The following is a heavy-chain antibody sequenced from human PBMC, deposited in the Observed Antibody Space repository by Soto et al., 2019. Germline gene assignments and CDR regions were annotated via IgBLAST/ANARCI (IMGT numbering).Heavy chain of an antibody. Sequence: PSETLSLTCTVSGGSITGGSISSTTYXXGWMRQPPGKGLEGIASFFIGGNTYYNPSLKSRVTTSVDTSKNQFSLKLSSLTAADTAVYYCARLLDGLHFDYWGQGTLVTVSS. CDR2: FFIGGNT. D-gene: IGHD3-9*01. CDR1: GGSITGGSISSTTYX. V-gene: IGHV4-39*01. J-gene: IGHJ4*02. CDR3: ARLLDGLHFDY.